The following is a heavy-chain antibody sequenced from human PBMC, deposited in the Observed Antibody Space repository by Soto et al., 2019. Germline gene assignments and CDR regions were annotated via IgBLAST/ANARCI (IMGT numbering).Heavy chain of an antibody. Sequence: QPQLQESGPGLVKPSGTLSLTCTVSGDSITSSDYHWGWIRQPPGKGLEWIGDMYYSGTTYYNPSLKTRVTISVGADKKQFSLQLSSVTAADTAVYYCARRTAAAGGWFDSWGQGTLVTVSS. CDR2: MYYSGTT. J-gene: IGHJ5*01. D-gene: IGHD6-13*01. V-gene: IGHV4-39*01. CDR3: ARRTAAAGGWFDS. CDR1: GDSITSSDYH.